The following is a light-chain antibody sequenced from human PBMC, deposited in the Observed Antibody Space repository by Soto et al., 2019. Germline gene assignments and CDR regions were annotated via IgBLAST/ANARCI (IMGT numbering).Light chain of an antibody. J-gene: IGKJ5*01. CDR3: QQYNNWPIT. CDR1: QSVSSV. Sequence: DMVLTQTPATLSLSPGERSTLTCRASQSVSSVLAWYQQKPGQAPRLLIYGASIRATGIPARFSGSGSGTDFTLTISSLQSEDFAVYYCQQYNNWPITFGQGTRPEI. CDR2: GAS. V-gene: IGKV3D-15*01.